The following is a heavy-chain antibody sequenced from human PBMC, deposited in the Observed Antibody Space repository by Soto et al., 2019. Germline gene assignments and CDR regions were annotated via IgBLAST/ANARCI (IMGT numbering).Heavy chain of an antibody. V-gene: IGHV1-69*06. CDR2: IIPIFGTA. D-gene: IGHD6-19*01. CDR1: GGTFSSYA. Sequence: VASVKVSCKASGGTFSSYAISWVRQAPGQGLEWMGGIIPIFGTANYAQKFQGRVTITADKSTSTAYMELSSLRSEDTAVYYCARGSVDMRFDYWGQGTLVTVSS. J-gene: IGHJ4*02. CDR3: ARGSVDMRFDY.